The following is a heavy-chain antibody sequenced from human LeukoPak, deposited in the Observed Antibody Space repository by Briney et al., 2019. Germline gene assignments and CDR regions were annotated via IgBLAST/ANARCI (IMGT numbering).Heavy chain of an antibody. V-gene: IGHV3-33*01. CDR3: ARGGGITIFSPFDY. Sequence: GGSRRLSCVAAGFTFSSYGMHWARQAPGKGLEWVAVIWYDGSNTYYADSVKGRFTISRDNSKNTLYLQMNSLRAEDTAVYYRARGGGITIFSPFDYWGQGTLVTVSS. J-gene: IGHJ4*02. CDR1: GFTFSSYG. CDR2: IWYDGSNT. D-gene: IGHD3-9*01.